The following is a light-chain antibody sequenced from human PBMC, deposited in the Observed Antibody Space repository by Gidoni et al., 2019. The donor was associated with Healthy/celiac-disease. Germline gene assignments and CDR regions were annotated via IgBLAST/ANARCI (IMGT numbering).Light chain of an antibody. CDR3: QQSYSTPHT. CDR1: QSISSY. Sequence: DIQMTQSPSSLSASVGDRVTITCRASQSISSYLNWYQQKPGKAPKRLIYAASSLQSGVPSRFSGSGSVTDFTLTISSLQPEDFATYYCQQSYSTPHTFGGGTKVEIK. V-gene: IGKV1-39*01. J-gene: IGKJ4*01. CDR2: AAS.